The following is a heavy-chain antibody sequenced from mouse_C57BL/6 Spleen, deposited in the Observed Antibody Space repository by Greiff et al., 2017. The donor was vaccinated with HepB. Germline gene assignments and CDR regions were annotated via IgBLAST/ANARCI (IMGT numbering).Heavy chain of an antibody. CDR2: IRNKANGYTT. V-gene: IGHV7-3*01. J-gene: IGHJ4*01. CDR1: GFTFTDYY. Sequence: DVQLVESGGGLVQPGGSLSLSCAASGFTFTDYYMSWVRQPPGKALEWLGFIRNKANGYTTEYSASVKGRFTISRDNSQSILYLQMNALRAEDSATYYCARIWYYYAMDYWGQGTSVTVSS. D-gene: IGHD1-1*02. CDR3: ARIWYYYAMDY.